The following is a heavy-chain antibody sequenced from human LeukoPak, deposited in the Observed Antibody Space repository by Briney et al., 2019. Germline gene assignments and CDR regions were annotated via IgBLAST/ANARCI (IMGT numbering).Heavy chain of an antibody. CDR2: INPNSGGT. J-gene: IGHJ4*02. V-gene: IGHV1-2*02. Sequence: GASVKVSCKASGGTFSSYAISWVRQAPGQGLEWMGWINPNSGGTNYAQKFQGRVTMTRDTSISTAYMELSRLRSDDTAVYYCAREGSYYGSGSYYWGQGTLVTVSS. CDR1: GGTFSSYA. CDR3: AREGSYYGSGSYY. D-gene: IGHD3-10*01.